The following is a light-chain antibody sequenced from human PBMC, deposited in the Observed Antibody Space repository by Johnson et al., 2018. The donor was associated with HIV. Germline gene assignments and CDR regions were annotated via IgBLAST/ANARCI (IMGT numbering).Light chain of an antibody. V-gene: IGLV1-51*01. CDR2: DNN. CDR1: SSNIGNNY. CDR3: GTWDSSLRVGF. J-gene: IGLJ1*01. Sequence: QSVLTQPPSVSAAPGQKVTISCSGSSSNIGNNYVSWYQQLPGTAPKLLIYDNNKRPSGIPDRFSGSKSGTPATLGFTGLQPGDEADYYCGTWDSSLRVGFFGTGTKVTVL.